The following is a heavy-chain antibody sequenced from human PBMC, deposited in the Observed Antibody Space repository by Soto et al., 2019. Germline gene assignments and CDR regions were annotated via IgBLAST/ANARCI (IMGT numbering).Heavy chain of an antibody. D-gene: IGHD5-18*01. V-gene: IGHV4-30-4*01. CDR3: ARGRGYSYGLDP. CDR2: ISYSGTT. J-gene: IGHJ5*02. Sequence: SETLPLTCTVSGDSISSINNYWSWFRQPPGEGLEWIGFISYSGTTSYSPSLKSRVAIPLDTSKNQFSLSLNFVTAADTAVYYCARGRGYSYGLDPWGQGSLVTVS. CDR1: GDSISSINNY.